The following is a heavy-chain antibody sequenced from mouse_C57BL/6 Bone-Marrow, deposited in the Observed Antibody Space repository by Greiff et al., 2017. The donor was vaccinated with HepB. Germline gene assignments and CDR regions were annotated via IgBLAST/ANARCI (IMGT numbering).Heavy chain of an antibody. D-gene: IGHD1-1*01. CDR3: ARDTLLLRFDY. CDR1: GYSFTGYY. Sequence: VQLQQSGPELVKPGASVKISCKASGYSFTGYYMNWVKQSPEKGLEWIGEINPSTGGTTYNQKFKAKATLTVDKSSSTAYMQLKSLTSEDSAVYYCARDTLLLRFDYWGQGTTLTVSS. CDR2: INPSTGGT. V-gene: IGHV1-42*01. J-gene: IGHJ2*01.